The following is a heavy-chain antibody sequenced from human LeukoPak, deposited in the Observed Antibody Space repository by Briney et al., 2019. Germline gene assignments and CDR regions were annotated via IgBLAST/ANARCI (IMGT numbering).Heavy chain of an antibody. D-gene: IGHD6-19*01. CDR1: GFTFSSYA. CDR2: ISGSGGST. V-gene: IGHV3-23*01. J-gene: IGHJ4*02. Sequence: PAGSLRLSCAASGFTFSSYAMSWVRQAPGKGLEWVSAISGSGGSTYYADSVKGRFTISRDNSKNTLYLQMNSLRAEDTAVYYCAKCGGGSSGWPYFDYWGQGTLVTVSS. CDR3: AKCGGGSSGWPYFDY.